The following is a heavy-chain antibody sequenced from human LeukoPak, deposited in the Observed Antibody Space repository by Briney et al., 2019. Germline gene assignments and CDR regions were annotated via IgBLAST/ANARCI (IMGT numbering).Heavy chain of an antibody. J-gene: IGHJ6*03. Sequence: GRSLRLSCAASGFTFDVYAMHWVRQAPGKGLEWVSGISWNSGSIGYADSVKGRFTISRDNAKNSLYLQMNSLRAEDMALYYCAKAGYYYYYMDVWGKGTTVTVSS. CDR2: ISWNSGSI. CDR3: AKAGYYYYYMDV. CDR1: GFTFDVYA. V-gene: IGHV3-9*03. D-gene: IGHD3-10*01.